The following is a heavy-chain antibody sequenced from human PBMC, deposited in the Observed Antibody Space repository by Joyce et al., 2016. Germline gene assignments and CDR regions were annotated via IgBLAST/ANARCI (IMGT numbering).Heavy chain of an antibody. CDR2: VYHTGST. CDR3: ASFLEFLLLDH. Sequence: QLRLQESGPGLVKPSETLSLTCTVSGGSINRSTSYWGWIRQPPGKGLEGIGNVYHTGSTYFNPSLKSRLTISVDTSKNQFSLRLKSVTAADTALYYCASFLEFLLLDHWGQGTLVTVSS. V-gene: IGHV4-39*01. D-gene: IGHD3-3*01. CDR1: GGSINRSTSY. J-gene: IGHJ4*02.